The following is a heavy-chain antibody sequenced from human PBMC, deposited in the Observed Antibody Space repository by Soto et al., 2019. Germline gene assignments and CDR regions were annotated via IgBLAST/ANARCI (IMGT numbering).Heavy chain of an antibody. Sequence: ASVKVSCKASGGTFSSYAISWVRQAPGQGLEWMGGIIPIFGTANYAQKFQGRVTITADESTSTAYMELSSLRSEDTAVYYCARAGIAVAGTPPYYFDYWGQGTLVTVSS. D-gene: IGHD6-19*01. J-gene: IGHJ4*02. V-gene: IGHV1-69*13. CDR3: ARAGIAVAGTPPYYFDY. CDR1: GGTFSSYA. CDR2: IIPIFGTA.